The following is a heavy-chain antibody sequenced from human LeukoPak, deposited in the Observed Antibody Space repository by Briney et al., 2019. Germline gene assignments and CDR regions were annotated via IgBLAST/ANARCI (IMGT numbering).Heavy chain of an antibody. CDR2: IIGGAGGT. Sequence: GGSLRLSCAASGFTFSSHGMSWVRQAPGKGLEWVSGIIGGAGGTYYADSEKGRFTISRDNAKNTLYLQMNSLRAEDTAVYYCAHGSMYQLDYWGQGTLVTVSP. J-gene: IGHJ4*02. D-gene: IGHD2-2*01. CDR3: AHGSMYQLDY. V-gene: IGHV3-23*01. CDR1: GFTFSSHG.